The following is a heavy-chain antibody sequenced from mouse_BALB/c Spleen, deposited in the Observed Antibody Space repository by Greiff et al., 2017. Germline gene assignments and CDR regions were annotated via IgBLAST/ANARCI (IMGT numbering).Heavy chain of an antibody. V-gene: IGHV14-4*02. D-gene: IGHD2-1*01. CDR3: NAYGNYGY. J-gene: IGHJ2*01. CDR2: IDPENGDT. CDR1: GFNIKDYY. Sequence: VHVKQSGAELVRSGASVKLSCTASGFNIKDYYMHWVKQRPEQGLEWIGWIDPENGDTEYAPKFKGKATMTADTSSNTAYLQLSSLTSEDTAVYYCNAYGNYGYWGQGTTLTVSS.